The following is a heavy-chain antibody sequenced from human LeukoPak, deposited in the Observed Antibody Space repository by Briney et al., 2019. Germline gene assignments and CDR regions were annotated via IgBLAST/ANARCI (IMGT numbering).Heavy chain of an antibody. CDR3: AGDTHDGDYSYYFDY. D-gene: IGHD4-17*01. J-gene: IGHJ4*02. Sequence: SETLSLTCTVSGGSISSGDYYWSWIRQPPGKGLEWIGYIYYSGSTYYNPSLKSRVTISVDTSKNQFSLKLSSVTAADTAVYYCAGDTHDGDYSYYFDYWGQGTLVTVSS. CDR2: IYYSGST. CDR1: GGSISSGDYY. V-gene: IGHV4-30-4*01.